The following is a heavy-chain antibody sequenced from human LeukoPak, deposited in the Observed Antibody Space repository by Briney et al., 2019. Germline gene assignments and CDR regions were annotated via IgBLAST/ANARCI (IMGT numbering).Heavy chain of an antibody. V-gene: IGHV3-9*03. CDR3: AKDRSYSSSSRHDAFDI. D-gene: IGHD6-6*01. CDR1: GFTFDDYA. J-gene: IGHJ3*02. CDR2: ISWNSDSI. Sequence: GGSLRLSCAASGFTFDDYAMHWVRQAPGKGLEWVSGISWNSDSIRYADSVKGRFTISRDNAKNSLYLQMNSLRAEDMALYYCAKDRSYSSSSRHDAFDIWGQGTMVTVSS.